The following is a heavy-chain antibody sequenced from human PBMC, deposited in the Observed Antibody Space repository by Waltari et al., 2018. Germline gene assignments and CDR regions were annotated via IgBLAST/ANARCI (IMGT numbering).Heavy chain of an antibody. CDR3: AREKMMGATFFDY. Sequence: QVQLVQSGAEVKKPGASVKVSCKASGYTFTGSYMHWVRPAPGQGLEWMGWINPNSGGTNYAQKFQGRVTMTRDTSISTAYMELSRLRSDDTAVYYCAREKMMGATFFDYWGQGTLVTVSS. J-gene: IGHJ4*02. CDR1: GYTFTGSY. CDR2: INPNSGGT. D-gene: IGHD1-26*01. V-gene: IGHV1-2*02.